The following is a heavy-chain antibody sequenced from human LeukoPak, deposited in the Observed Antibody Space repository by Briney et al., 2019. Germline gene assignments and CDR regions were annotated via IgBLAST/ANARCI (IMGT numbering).Heavy chain of an antibody. J-gene: IGHJ4*01. V-gene: IGHV1-3*01. CDR2: INAGNGNT. CDR1: GYTFISYA. D-gene: IGHD3-10*01. CDR3: ARDDLTMVRGVSGTLGY. Sequence: ASVKVSCKASGYTFISYAMHWVRQAPGQRLEWMGWINAGNGNTKYSQKFQGRVTITRDTSASTAYMELSSLRSEDTAVYYCARDDLTMVRGVSGTLGYWGQGTLVTVSS.